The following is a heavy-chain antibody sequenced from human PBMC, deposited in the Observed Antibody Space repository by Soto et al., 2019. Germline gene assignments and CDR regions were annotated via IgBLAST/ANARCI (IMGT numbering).Heavy chain of an antibody. V-gene: IGHV1-69*12. CDR2: IIPIFGTA. CDR1: GGTFSSYA. J-gene: IGHJ6*02. Sequence: QVQLVQSGAEVKKPGSSVKVSCKASGGTFSSYATSWVRQAPGQGLEWMGGIIPIFGTANYAQKFQGRVTITADESTSTAYMELSSLRSEDTAVYYCARHPRQNYYYGMDVWGQGTTVTVSS. CDR3: ARHPRQNYYYGMDV.